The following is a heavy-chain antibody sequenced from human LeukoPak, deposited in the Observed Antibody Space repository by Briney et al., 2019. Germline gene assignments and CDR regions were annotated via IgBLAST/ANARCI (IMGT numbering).Heavy chain of an antibody. CDR2: ISGSGVST. V-gene: IGHV3-23*01. Sequence: GGSLRLSCAASGFTFSSYAMSWVRQAPGKWLEWVSAISGSGVSTYYADSVKGRFTISRDNSKNTLYLQMNSLRAEDTAVYYCAKLKIVAGGYFDYWGQGTLVTVSS. CDR1: GFTFSSYA. CDR3: AKLKIVAGGYFDY. D-gene: IGHD2-21*01. J-gene: IGHJ4*02.